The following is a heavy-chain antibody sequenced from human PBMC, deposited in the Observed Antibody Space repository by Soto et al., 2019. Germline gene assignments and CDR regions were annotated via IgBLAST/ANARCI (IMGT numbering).Heavy chain of an antibody. J-gene: IGHJ6*02. Sequence: PGGSLRLSCAASGFTFSDHDMYWVRQAPGKGLEWMAVISYDGSNKYQADSVKGRFAIFRDNSKNTLYLQMDSLRVEDTAVYYCARARGNSPVYFYHYGLDVRGQGTTVTVSS. CDR3: ARARGNSPVYFYHYGLDV. CDR2: ISYDGSNK. V-gene: IGHV3-30*09. D-gene: IGHD4-4*01. CDR1: GFTFSDHD.